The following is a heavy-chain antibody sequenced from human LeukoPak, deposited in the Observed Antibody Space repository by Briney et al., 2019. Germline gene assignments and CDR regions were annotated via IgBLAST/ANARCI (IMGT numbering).Heavy chain of an antibody. CDR1: GFTISYNY. J-gene: IGHJ5*02. CDR3: ARGIPVDSRSSVPKPVRDS. D-gene: IGHD6-6*01. V-gene: IGHV3-53*04. Sequence: GGSLRLSCAASGFTISYNYMSWVRQAPGKGLQWVSVIYSNTSAYYADSVKGRFTISRHNSKNTLYLQMTSLRAEDTAVYYCARGIPVDSRSSVPKPVRDSWGQGTLVTVSS. CDR2: IYSNTSA.